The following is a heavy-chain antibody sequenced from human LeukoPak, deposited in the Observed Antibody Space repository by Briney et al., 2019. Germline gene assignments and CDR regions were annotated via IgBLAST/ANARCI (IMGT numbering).Heavy chain of an antibody. Sequence: GGSLRLSCAASGFSFSSYGMHWVRQAPGKGLEWVAFIRYDGTNKYYADSVKGRFTISRDNSKNTLYLQMNSLRAEDTAMYCCAKDSAYYYDSSGYYYDWGQGTLVTVSS. CDR3: AKDSAYYYDSSGYYYD. CDR1: GFSFSSYG. D-gene: IGHD3-22*01. V-gene: IGHV3-30*02. CDR2: IRYDGTNK. J-gene: IGHJ4*02.